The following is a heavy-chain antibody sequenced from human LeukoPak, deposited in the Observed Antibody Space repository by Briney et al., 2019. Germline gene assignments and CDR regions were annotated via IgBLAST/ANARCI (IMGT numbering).Heavy chain of an antibody. D-gene: IGHD3-3*01. CDR3: ARDGVLRFLEWLQRNYYYYGMDV. J-gene: IGHJ6*02. CDR2: ISAYNGNT. CDR1: GYTFTSYG. V-gene: IGHV1-18*01. Sequence: GASVKVSCKASGYTFTSYGISWARQAPGQGLEWMGWISAYNGNTNYAQKLQGRVTMTTDTSTSTAYMELRSLRSDDTAVYYCARDGVLRFLEWLQRNYYYYGMDVWGQGTTVTVSS.